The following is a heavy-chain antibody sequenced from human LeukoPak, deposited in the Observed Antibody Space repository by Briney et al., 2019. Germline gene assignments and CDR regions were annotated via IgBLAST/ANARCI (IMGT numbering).Heavy chain of an antibody. CDR1: GYTFTIYY. CDR2: IHPTVGDT. D-gene: IGHD6-25*01. CDR3: ARYGFSSVWQGGWHAFDI. J-gene: IGHJ3*02. V-gene: IGHV1-46*01. Sequence: ASVKVSCKASGYTFTIYYLHWVRRAPGQGLEWMGIIHPTVGDTTYAQKFQGRVTMTRDMSTGTVYMDLSSLRSEDTAVYYCARYGFSSVWQGGWHAFDIWGQGTTVTVSS.